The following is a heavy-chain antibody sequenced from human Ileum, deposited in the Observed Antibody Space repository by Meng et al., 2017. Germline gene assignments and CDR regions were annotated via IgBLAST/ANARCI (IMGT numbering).Heavy chain of an antibody. CDR1: GGTISNYC. J-gene: IGHJ4*02. CDR3: ARGSKYSSGYDYLDS. D-gene: IGHD3-22*01. V-gene: IGHV4-4*07. Sequence: QAQLRALGPGRVEPAETLPPPSTVSGGTISNYCWGWLRQPVGKGLEWIGHMYGSGDTKYNPSLNSRVTMSVDPSKDQFSLKLTSVSAADTAVYYCARGSKYSSGYDYLDSLGQGTLVTVSS. CDR2: MYGSGDT.